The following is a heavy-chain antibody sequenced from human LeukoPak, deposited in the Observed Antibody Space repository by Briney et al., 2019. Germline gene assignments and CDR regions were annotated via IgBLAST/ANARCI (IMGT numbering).Heavy chain of an antibody. CDR3: ARMTGSYHSPLGY. CDR2: IYPGDSQT. D-gene: IGHD1-26*01. J-gene: IGHJ4*02. V-gene: IGHV5-51*01. CDR1: GYSFTSSW. Sequence: GESLKISCKGSGYSFTSSWIGWVRQMPGKGLEWMGIIYPGDSQTRYSPSLQGQVTISADKSISTAYLQWSSLKASDTATYYCARMTGSYHSPLGYWGQGTLVTVSS.